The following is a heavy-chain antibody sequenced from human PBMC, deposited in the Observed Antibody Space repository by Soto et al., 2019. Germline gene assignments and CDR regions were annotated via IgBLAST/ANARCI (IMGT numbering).Heavy chain of an antibody. D-gene: IGHD1-26*01. CDR3: AKGSYSGSYSPFDY. CDR1: GFALSGYA. CDR2: ISGSGGST. V-gene: IGHV3-23*01. J-gene: IGHJ4*02. Sequence: LRLSCAASGFALSGYAESWGRQGPGKGLEWVSAISGSGGSTYYADSVKGRYTISRDNSKNTLYLQMNSLRAEDTAVYYCAKGSYSGSYSPFDYWGQGTLVTVSS.